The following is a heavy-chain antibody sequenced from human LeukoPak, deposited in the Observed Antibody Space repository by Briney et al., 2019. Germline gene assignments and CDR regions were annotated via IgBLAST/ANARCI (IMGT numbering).Heavy chain of an antibody. Sequence: SETLSLTCTVSGGSISSHYWSWIRQPPGKGLEWIGYIYYSGSTNYNPSLKSRVTISVDTSKNQFSLKLSSVTAADTAVYYCARGAEYYDSSAPVYYYYMDVWGKGTTVTVSS. CDR3: ARGAEYYDSSAPVYYYYMDV. V-gene: IGHV4-59*11. D-gene: IGHD3-22*01. CDR2: IYYSGST. J-gene: IGHJ6*03. CDR1: GGSISSHY.